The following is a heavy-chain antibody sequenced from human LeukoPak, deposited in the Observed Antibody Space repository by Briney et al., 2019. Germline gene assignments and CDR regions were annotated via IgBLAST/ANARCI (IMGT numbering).Heavy chain of an antibody. CDR1: RFTFSSYG. Sequence: GGALRLSCAASRFTFSSYGMRWVRQAPGTGLEWVALISYDGSNKFYADSVKGRFTISRDNSNNTMYLQMNSLRAEDTAVYYCAKDRGSCSNGSCYYFDYWGQGTLVTVSS. CDR3: AKDRGSCSNGSCYYFDY. J-gene: IGHJ4*02. D-gene: IGHD2-2*01. CDR2: ISYDGSNK. V-gene: IGHV3-30*18.